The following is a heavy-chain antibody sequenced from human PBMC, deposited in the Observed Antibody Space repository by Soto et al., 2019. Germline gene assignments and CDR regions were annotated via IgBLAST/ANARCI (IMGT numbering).Heavy chain of an antibody. V-gene: IGHV4-39*01. D-gene: IGHD3-22*01. J-gene: IGHJ4*02. CDR2: IYSSENT. CDR3: ARLVYDSSGYRPG. Sequence: SETLSLTCTVSGGSVSSNSYSWGWIRQSPGKGLEWIGTIYSSENTYYNPSLLSRDTISVDTSKNEFSLRLSSVTAADTAVYYCARLVYDSSGYRPGWGQGTLVTVSS. CDR1: GGSVSSNSYS.